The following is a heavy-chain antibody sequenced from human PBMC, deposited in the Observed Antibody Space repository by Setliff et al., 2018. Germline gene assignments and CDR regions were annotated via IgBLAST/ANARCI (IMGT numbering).Heavy chain of an antibody. CDR2: IYPTDSDA. Sequence: GESLKISCKASGYRFTSYWIGWVRQMPGKGLEWMGTIYPTDSDAMYSPSFQGKVTISVDKSINTAYLHWSSLKASDTAMYYCARSGNQVGGDYWGQGTLVTVSS. D-gene: IGHD1-26*01. CDR3: ARSGNQVGGDY. J-gene: IGHJ4*02. V-gene: IGHV5-51*01. CDR1: GYRFTSYW.